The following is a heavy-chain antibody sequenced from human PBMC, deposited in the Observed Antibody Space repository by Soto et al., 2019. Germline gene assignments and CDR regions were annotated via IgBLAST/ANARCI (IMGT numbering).Heavy chain of an antibody. D-gene: IGHD6-13*01. J-gene: IGHJ2*01. CDR2: IYYSGST. CDR3: ARGYYTSWYWFDR. CDR1: GGSVSTGVHY. Sequence: QVQLQESGPGLVKPSETLSLTCAVSVSGGSVSTGVHYWSWIRQPPGKGLEWIGYIYYSGSTNYNPSLKSRVTISVDTSKNQFSLKLTSVTAADTAVYYCARGYYTSWYWFDRWGRGTLVTVSS. V-gene: IGHV4-61*08.